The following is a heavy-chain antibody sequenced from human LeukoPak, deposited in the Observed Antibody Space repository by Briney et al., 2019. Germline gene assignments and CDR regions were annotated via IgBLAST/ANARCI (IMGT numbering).Heavy chain of an antibody. CDR2: IKQDGSAK. CDR3: ARDGLAYYGLGNSRSFALDV. V-gene: IGHV3-7*03. CDR1: EFTISRYW. J-gene: IGHJ6*02. D-gene: IGHD3-10*01. Sequence: GGSLRLSCVASEFTISRYWMSWVRQAPGKGLEWVANIKQDGSAKNYVDSVKGRFAISRDNAKNSLYLQMNSLRAEDMAIYYCARDGLAYYGLGNSRSFALDVWGQGTTVIVSS.